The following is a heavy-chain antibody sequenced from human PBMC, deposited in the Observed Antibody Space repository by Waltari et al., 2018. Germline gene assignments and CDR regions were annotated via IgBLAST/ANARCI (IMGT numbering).Heavy chain of an antibody. CDR1: GFSFSSYW. J-gene: IGHJ4*02. D-gene: IGHD3-3*01. Sequence: EVQLVESGGGLVQPGGSLRLSCVASGFSFSSYWMSWVRQAPGKGLEWLANIKQDGSEKYYVDSAKGRFTISRDNAKNSLYLQMNGLRAEDTAVYYCARNDFWTGYTYFLDHWGQGTVVTVSS. V-gene: IGHV3-7*01. CDR3: ARNDFWTGYTYFLDH. CDR2: IKQDGSEK.